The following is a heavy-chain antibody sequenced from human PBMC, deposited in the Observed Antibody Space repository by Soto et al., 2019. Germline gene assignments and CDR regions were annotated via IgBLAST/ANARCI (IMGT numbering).Heavy chain of an antibody. Sequence: ASVKVSCKVSGSTFTSNGLGWDRQAPGQGLEWMGWISTYNENMDTAPQLQGRLTMTTDTSTPTAYMELTNLKFDDTALYYCAYVGGHSTGDYSFDLWGQGTPVTVSS. CDR2: ISTYNENM. CDR1: GSTFTSNG. V-gene: IGHV1-18*04. CDR3: AYVGGHSTGDYSFDL. J-gene: IGHJ4*02. D-gene: IGHD5-18*01.